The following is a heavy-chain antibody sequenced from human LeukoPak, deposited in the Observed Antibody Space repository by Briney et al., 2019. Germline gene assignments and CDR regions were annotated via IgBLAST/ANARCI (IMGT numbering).Heavy chain of an antibody. D-gene: IGHD2-2*01. CDR2: ISGSGGST. CDR1: GFTFSSYA. J-gene: IGHJ4*02. V-gene: IGHV3-23*01. CDR3: ARRSSSQDFDS. Sequence: GGSLRLSCAASGFTFSSYAMSWVRQAPGKGLEWVSAISGSGGSTYYADSVKGRFTISRDNAKNSLYLQMNSLRAEDTAVYYCARRSSSQDFDSWGQGTLVTVSS.